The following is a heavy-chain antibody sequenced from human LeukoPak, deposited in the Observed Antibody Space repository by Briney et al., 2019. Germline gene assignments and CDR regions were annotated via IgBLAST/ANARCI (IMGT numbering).Heavy chain of an antibody. CDR3: ARDNSIADRGWWFDP. D-gene: IGHD4-23*01. CDR2: MYYGATT. CDR1: GDSISSSNYY. V-gene: IGHV4-39*07. Sequence: PSETLSLTCTVSGDSISSSNYYWGWIRQPPGKGLEWIGTMYYGATTYYNPSLRSRITISVDTSKNQFSLKVNSVTAGDTAVYYCARDNSIADRGWWFDPWGQGTLVTVSS. J-gene: IGHJ5*02.